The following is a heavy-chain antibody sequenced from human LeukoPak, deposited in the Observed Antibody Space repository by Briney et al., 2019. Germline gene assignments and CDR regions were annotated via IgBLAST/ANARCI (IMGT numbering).Heavy chain of an antibody. Sequence: PSETLSLTCTVSGGSISSYYWSWIRQPPGKGLEWIGYIYYSGSTNYNPSLKSRVTISVDTSKNQFSLKLSSVTAADTAVHYCARWDVPNWFDPWGQGTLVTVSS. V-gene: IGHV4-59*01. J-gene: IGHJ5*02. CDR2: IYYSGST. D-gene: IGHD3-10*02. CDR3: ARWDVPNWFDP. CDR1: GGSISSYY.